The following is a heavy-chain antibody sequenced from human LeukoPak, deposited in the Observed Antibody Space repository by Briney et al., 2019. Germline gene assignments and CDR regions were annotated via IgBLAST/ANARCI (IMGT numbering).Heavy chain of an antibody. V-gene: IGHV5-51*01. J-gene: IGHJ4*02. CDR1: GYSFINYW. D-gene: IGHD3-10*01. Sequence: GESLKISCKGSGYSFINYWSGWGRQMPGKGLEWMGILYRGESDATYSPSFQGHVTISADKSISTAYLQWSSLKASDTAMYYCARGRGVTIDYWGQGTLVTVSS. CDR2: LYRGESDA. CDR3: ARGRGVTIDY.